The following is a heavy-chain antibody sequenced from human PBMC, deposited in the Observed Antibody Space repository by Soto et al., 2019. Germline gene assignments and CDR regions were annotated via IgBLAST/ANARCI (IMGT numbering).Heavy chain of an antibody. CDR1: GYTFTSYG. Sequence: ASVKVSCKASGYTFTSYGISWVRQAPGQGLEWMGWISAYNGNTNYAQKLQDRVTMATDTSTTTAYLDLRSLRSDDTAVYYCVRVGSGASYGTFDIWGQGTVVTVSS. CDR3: VRVGSGASYGTFDI. D-gene: IGHD2-15*01. CDR2: ISAYNGNT. J-gene: IGHJ3*02. V-gene: IGHV1-18*01.